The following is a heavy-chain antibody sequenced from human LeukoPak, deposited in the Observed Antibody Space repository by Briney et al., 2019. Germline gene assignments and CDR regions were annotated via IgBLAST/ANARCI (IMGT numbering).Heavy chain of an antibody. CDR2: ISYDGSNK. J-gene: IGHJ4*02. V-gene: IGHV3-30*04. Sequence: GGSLRLSCAASGFTFSSYAMHWVRQAPGKGLEWVAVISYDGSNKYYADCVKGRFTISRDNSKNTLYLQMNSLRAEDTAVYYCARDLRVAAPDYWGQGTLVTVSS. D-gene: IGHD2-15*01. CDR1: GFTFSSYA. CDR3: ARDLRVAAPDY.